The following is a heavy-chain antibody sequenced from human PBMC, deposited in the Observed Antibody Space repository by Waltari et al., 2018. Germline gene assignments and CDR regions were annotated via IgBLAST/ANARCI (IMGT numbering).Heavy chain of an antibody. V-gene: IGHV4-38-2*01. J-gene: IGHJ4*02. CDR3: ARYYYDSSGYAISYFDY. CDR1: AYSIGGGTY. Sequence: QVRLRESGPGLVKLSETLSLTCAVAAYSIGGGTYGAWSRRPPGKGLEWIGCIYQSGRTYYNPSLKSRVTISVDTSKNQFSLKLSSVTAADTAMYYCARYYYDSSGYAISYFDYWGQGTLVTVSS. D-gene: IGHD3-22*01. CDR2: IYQSGRT.